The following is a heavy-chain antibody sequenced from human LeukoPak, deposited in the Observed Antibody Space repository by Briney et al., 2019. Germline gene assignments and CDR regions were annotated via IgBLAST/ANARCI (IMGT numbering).Heavy chain of an antibody. D-gene: IGHD6-6*01. CDR3: ATDVAAPFDY. V-gene: IGHV3-30*02. Sequence: PGGSLRLSCAASGFTFSSYGMHWVRQAPGKGLEWVAFIRYDGSNKYYADSVKGRFTISRDNSKNTLYLQMNSLRAEDTAVYYCATDVAAPFDYWGQGTLVTVSS. J-gene: IGHJ4*02. CDR1: GFTFSSYG. CDR2: IRYDGSNK.